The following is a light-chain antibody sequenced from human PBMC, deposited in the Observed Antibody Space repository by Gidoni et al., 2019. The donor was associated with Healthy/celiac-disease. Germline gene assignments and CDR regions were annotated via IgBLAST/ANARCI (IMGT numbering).Light chain of an antibody. CDR3: QQYGSSPLVT. J-gene: IGKJ4*01. V-gene: IGKV3-20*01. Sequence: EIVLTQSPGTLSLSPGERATRSCRASQRVSSSYLAWYQQKPGQAPRLLIYGASSRATGIPDRFSGSGSGTDFTLTIRRLEPEDFAVYYCQQYGSSPLVTFGGGTKVEIK. CDR2: GAS. CDR1: QRVSSSY.